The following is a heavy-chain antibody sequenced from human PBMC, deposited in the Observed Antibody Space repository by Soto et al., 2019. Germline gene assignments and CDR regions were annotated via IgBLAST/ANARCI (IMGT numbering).Heavy chain of an antibody. V-gene: IGHV4-30-4*01. CDR2: IYYSGST. CDR1: GGSISSGDYY. D-gene: IGHD3-16*02. J-gene: IGHJ5*02. Sequence: SETLSLTCTVSGGSISSGDYYWSWIRQPPGKGLEWIGYIYYSGSTYYNPSLKSRVTISVDTSKNQFSLKLSSVTAADTAVYYCARVTDGRGSYCYRAHWFDPWGQGTLVTVSS. CDR3: ARVTDGRGSYCYRAHWFDP.